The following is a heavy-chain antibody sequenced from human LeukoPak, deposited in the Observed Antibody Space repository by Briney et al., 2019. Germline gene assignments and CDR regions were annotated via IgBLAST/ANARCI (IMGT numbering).Heavy chain of an antibody. Sequence: GASVKVSCKVSGYTLTELSMHWVRQAPGKGLEWMGGFDPEDGETIYAQKFQGRVTMTEDTSTDTAYMELSSLRSEDTAVYYCAAAINFWSGYVYWGQGTLVTVSS. CDR3: AAAINFWSGYVY. D-gene: IGHD3-3*01. CDR2: FDPEDGET. V-gene: IGHV1-24*01. CDR1: GYTLTELS. J-gene: IGHJ4*02.